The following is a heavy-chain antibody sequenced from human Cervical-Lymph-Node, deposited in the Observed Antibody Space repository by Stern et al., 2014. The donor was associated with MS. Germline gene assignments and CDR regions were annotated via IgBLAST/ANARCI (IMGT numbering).Heavy chain of an antibody. CDR2: TGVYNGNT. Sequence: QVQLVQSGVEVKKPGASVKVSCKAAGYIFNTYGINWVRQAPGQGLEWMGWTGVYNGNTHYAPNLQGRVTLTTDTSTSTAYMELRSLRSDDTAVYYCARGRHLWGDNWFDPWGQGTLVTVSS. D-gene: IGHD5-18*01. CDR3: ARGRHLWGDNWFDP. CDR1: GYIFNTYG. V-gene: IGHV1-18*01. J-gene: IGHJ5*02.